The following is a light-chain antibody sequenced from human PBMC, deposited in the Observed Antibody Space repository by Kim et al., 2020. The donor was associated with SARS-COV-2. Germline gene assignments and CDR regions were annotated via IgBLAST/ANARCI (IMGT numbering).Light chain of an antibody. CDR2: AAS. CDR1: QGISNS. CDR3: QRYDTAPRT. J-gene: IGKJ1*01. V-gene: IGKV1-27*01. Sequence: GDRVTITCRASQGISNSLAWYQQKPGKVPKLLIYAASTLQSGVPSRFSGSGSGTDFTLTVSSLQPEDVATYYCQRYDTAPRTFGQGTKVDIK.